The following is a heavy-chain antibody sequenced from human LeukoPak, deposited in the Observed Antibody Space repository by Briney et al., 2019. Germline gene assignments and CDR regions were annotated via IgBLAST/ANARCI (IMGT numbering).Heavy chain of an antibody. Sequence: PGGSLRLSCAASGFTFSNARMTWVRQVPGKGLEWVGRIKRKSDGGTTDYAAPVKGRFTISRDDSKNMLYLQMNNLKTEDTSVYYCTTSGGGWDYFDFWGQGTLVTVSS. CDR3: TTSGGGWDYFDF. D-gene: IGHD6-19*01. CDR1: GFTFSNAR. V-gene: IGHV3-15*01. CDR2: IKRKSDGGTT. J-gene: IGHJ4*02.